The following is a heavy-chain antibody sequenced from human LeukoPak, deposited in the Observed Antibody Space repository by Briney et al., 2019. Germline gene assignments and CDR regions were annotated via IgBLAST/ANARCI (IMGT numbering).Heavy chain of an antibody. J-gene: IGHJ5*02. CDR2: ISGIGGNT. V-gene: IGHV3-23*01. D-gene: IGHD3-3*01. CDR1: GFIFSNYA. Sequence: PGGSLRLSCAASGFIFSNYAMSWVRQAPGKGLEWVSGISGIGGNTYYADSVKGRFTISRDNSKNTVSLQMNSLRAEDTAVYFCGEWGGGFDPWGQGTLVTVSS. CDR3: GEWGGGFDP.